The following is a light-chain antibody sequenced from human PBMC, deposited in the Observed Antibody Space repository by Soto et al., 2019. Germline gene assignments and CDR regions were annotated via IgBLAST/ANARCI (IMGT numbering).Light chain of an antibody. J-gene: IGKJ4*01. CDR3: QQSYSTLT. CDR1: QSISSY. Sequence: DIQMTQSPSSLSASVGDRVTITCRASQSISSYLNWYQQKPGKAPKLLIYAASSLQSGVPSRFSGSGSGTDFTLPISSLQPEDFETYSCQQSYSTLTFGGGTKVEIK. V-gene: IGKV1-39*01. CDR2: AAS.